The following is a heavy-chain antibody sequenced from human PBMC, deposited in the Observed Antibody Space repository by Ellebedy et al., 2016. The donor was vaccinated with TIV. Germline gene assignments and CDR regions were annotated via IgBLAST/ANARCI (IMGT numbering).Heavy chain of an antibody. CDR1: GFTFSSHV. V-gene: IGHV3-48*01. CDR3: EKDLGSSAWYVVY. CDR2: ISNSSSTI. J-gene: IGHJ4*02. D-gene: IGHD6-19*01. Sequence: GESLKISCSASGFTFSSHVMNWVRQAPGKGLEWVSYISNSSSTINYVDSVKGRFTISRDTSKNPLYLQMKSLRAEDTAVYYCEKDLGSSAWYVVYWGQGTLVTVSS.